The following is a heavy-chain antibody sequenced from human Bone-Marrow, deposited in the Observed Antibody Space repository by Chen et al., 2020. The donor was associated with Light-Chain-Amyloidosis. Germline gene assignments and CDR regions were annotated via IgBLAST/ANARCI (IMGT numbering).Heavy chain of an antibody. CDR3: ARGVPGRNWYFDL. D-gene: IGHD1-26*01. CDR2: IYYSGST. CDR1: GGSISSYY. J-gene: IGHJ2*01. V-gene: IGHV4-59*01. Sequence: QVQLQGSGPGLVKPSETLSLTCTVSGGSISSYYWSWIRQPPGKGLEWIGYIYYSGSTNYNPSLKSRVTISVDTSKNQFSLKLSSVTAADTAVYYCARGVPGRNWYFDLWGRGTLVTVSS.